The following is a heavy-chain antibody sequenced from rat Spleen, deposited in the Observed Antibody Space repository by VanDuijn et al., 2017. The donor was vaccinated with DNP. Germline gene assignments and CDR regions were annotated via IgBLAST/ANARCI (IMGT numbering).Heavy chain of an antibody. CDR3: ARHGPYYGYNYRTSFDY. J-gene: IGHJ2*01. Sequence: EVKLVESGGGLVQPGRSLKLSCAASGFNFNDYWMGWVRKAPGKGLEWIGEINGDSSTINHIPSLKDKFTISRDNAQNTLYLQMSKLGSEDTATFYCARHGPYYGYNYRTSFDYWGQGVMVTVSS. CDR2: INGDSSTI. D-gene: IGHD1-9*01. CDR1: GFNFNDYW. V-gene: IGHV4-2*01.